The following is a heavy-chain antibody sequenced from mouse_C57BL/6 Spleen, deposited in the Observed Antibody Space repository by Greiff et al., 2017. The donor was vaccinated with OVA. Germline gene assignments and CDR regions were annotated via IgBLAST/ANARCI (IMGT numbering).Heavy chain of an antibody. Sequence: VHVKQSGAELVKPGASVKLSCTASGFNIKDYYMHWVKQRTEQGLEWIGRIDPEDGETKYAPKFQGKATITADTSSNTAYLQLSSLTSEDTAVYDCARSYDGYYGIDYWGQGTTLTVSS. D-gene: IGHD2-3*01. CDR1: GFNIKDYY. CDR3: ARSYDGYYGIDY. J-gene: IGHJ2*01. V-gene: IGHV14-2*01. CDR2: IDPEDGET.